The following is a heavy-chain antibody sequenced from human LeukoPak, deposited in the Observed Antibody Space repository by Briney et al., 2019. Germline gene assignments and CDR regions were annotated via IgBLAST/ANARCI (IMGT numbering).Heavy chain of an antibody. CDR2: INPSGGST. D-gene: IGHD6-13*01. CDR1: GYTFTSYG. V-gene: IGHV1-46*01. Sequence: ASVKVSCKASGYTFTSYGISWVRQAPGQGLEWMGIINPSGGSTSYAQKFQGRVTMTRDTSTSTVYMELSSLRSEDTAVYYCARDFGIAAAGRQEYAFDIWGQGTMVTVSS. CDR3: ARDFGIAAAGRQEYAFDI. J-gene: IGHJ3*02.